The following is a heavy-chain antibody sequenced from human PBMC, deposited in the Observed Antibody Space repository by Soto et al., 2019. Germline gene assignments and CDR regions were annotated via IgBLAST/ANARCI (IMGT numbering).Heavy chain of an antibody. J-gene: IGHJ4*02. D-gene: IGHD4-17*01. V-gene: IGHV1-3*01. CDR3: ARDRTTSSTRRFDY. CDR2: ISGADGNT. Sequence: ASVKVSCKASGCIFTNYAIHWVRQAPGQRLEWMGWISGADGNTRYSPKFQGRLTISTDTSASTAYMELSSLRSEDTAVFYCARDRTTSSTRRFDYWGQGTLVPVSS. CDR1: GCIFTNYA.